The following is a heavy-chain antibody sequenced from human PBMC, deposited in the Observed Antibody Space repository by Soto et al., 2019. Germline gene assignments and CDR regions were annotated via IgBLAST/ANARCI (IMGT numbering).Heavy chain of an antibody. Sequence: QVQLVQSGAAMKEPGSSVKVSCKTSGGTFSSSAISWLRQAPGQGLEWMGGIIPLFRTPDYAQKFQGRVTIAADESTRAAYMVSSRRTADTTAEYCSADNDGRLQLGENYYILDVWGQGTTITVSS. CDR1: GGTFSSSA. V-gene: IGHV1-69*12. CDR2: IIPLFRTP. D-gene: IGHD4-4*01. J-gene: IGHJ6*02. CDR3: SADNDGRLQLGENYYILDV.